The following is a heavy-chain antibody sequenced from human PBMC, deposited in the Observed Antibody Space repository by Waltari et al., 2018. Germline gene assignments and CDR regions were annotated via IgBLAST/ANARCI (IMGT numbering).Heavy chain of an antibody. V-gene: IGHV4-34*01. Sequence: QVQLQQWGAGLLKPSETLSLTCAVYGGSFSGYYWSWIRQPPGKGLEWVGEINHSVSTHDNPSLKSRVTISGDTSKNQFSLKLSSVTAADTAVYYCAREQGGALVWGSYRYRFRDSAFDIWGQGTMVTVSS. D-gene: IGHD3-16*02. J-gene: IGHJ3*02. CDR1: GGSFSGYY. CDR2: INHSVST. CDR3: AREQGGALVWGSYRYRFRDSAFDI.